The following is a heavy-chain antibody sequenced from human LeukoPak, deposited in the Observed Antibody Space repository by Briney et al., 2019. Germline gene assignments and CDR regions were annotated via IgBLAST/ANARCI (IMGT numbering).Heavy chain of an antibody. D-gene: IGHD4-17*01. CDR2: MNPNSGNT. CDR1: GYTFTSYD. CDR3: ASYNDYGAPDYYYYGMDV. J-gene: IGHJ6*02. Sequence: GASVKVSCKASGYTFTSYDINWVRQATGQGLEWMGWMNPNSGNTGYAQKFQGRVTMTRNTSISTAYMELSSLRSEDTAVYYCASYNDYGAPDYYYYGMDVRGQGTTVTVSS. V-gene: IGHV1-8*02.